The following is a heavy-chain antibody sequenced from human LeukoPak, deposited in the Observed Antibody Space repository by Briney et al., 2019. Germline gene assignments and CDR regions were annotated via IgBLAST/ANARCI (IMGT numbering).Heavy chain of an antibody. CDR1: GGSISSYY. J-gene: IGHJ4*02. D-gene: IGHD3-10*01. V-gene: IGHV4-59*08. CDR3: ARHSGDVVAGYYFDY. CDR2: IYYSGST. Sequence: SETLSLTCTVSGGSISSYYWSWIRQPSGKGLEWIEYIYYSGSTNYNPSLKSRVTISVDTSKNQFSLKLSSVTAADTAVYYCARHSGDVVAGYYFDYWGQGTLVTVSS.